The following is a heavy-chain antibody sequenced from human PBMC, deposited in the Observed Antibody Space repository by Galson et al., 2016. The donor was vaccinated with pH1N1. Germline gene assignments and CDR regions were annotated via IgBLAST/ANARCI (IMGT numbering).Heavy chain of an antibody. Sequence: SLRLSCAASGFIVSTYEMNWVRQAPGKGLEWISYISHNNGGSTYTYHADSALHRVCISRDNAKNSVYLEMDGLRAEDTAVYYCARDTRGWSLGYWGQGTLVTVSS. CDR3: ARDTRGWSLGY. D-gene: IGHD6-19*01. CDR2: ISHNNGGSTYT. CDR1: GFIVSTYE. V-gene: IGHV3-48*03. J-gene: IGHJ4*02.